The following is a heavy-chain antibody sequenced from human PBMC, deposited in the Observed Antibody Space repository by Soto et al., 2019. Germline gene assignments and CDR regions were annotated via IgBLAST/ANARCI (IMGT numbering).Heavy chain of an antibody. CDR2: INHSGST. CDR3: ARTRRYYYGMDV. J-gene: IGHJ6*02. Sequence: PSETLSLTXAVYGGSFSGYYWSWIRQPPGKGLEWIGEINHSGSTNYNPSLKSRVTISVDTSKNQFSLKLSSVTAADTAVYYCARTRRYYYGMDVWGQGTTVTVSS. V-gene: IGHV4-34*01. CDR1: GGSFSGYY.